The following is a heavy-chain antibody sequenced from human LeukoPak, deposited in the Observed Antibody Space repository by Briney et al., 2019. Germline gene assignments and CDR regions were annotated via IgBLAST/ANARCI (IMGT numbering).Heavy chain of an antibody. CDR1: GFTLDAYA. Sequence: GGSLRLSCVASGFTLDAYAMHWVRQVRGKGLEWVSLINADGCRTYYADSVKGRFTISRDNYKNSLYLQMTSLRPEDSALYYCATWAFYHDLDVWGRGTTVTVSS. CDR2: INADGCRT. CDR3: ATWAFYHDLDV. V-gene: IGHV3-43*02. J-gene: IGHJ6*02. D-gene: IGHD3-3*01.